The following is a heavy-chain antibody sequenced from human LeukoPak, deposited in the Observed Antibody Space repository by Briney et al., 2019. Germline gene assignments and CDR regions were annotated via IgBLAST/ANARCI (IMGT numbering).Heavy chain of an antibody. CDR2: IYYIGST. J-gene: IGHJ3*02. V-gene: IGHV4-59*01. CDR1: GDSISSYY. Sequence: SETLSLTCTVSGDSISSYYWIWIRQPPGKGLEWIGYIYYIGSTNYNPSLKSRVTISVDTSKNQFSLKLSSVTAADTAVYYCARDYAFDIWGQGTMVTVSS. CDR3: ARDYAFDI.